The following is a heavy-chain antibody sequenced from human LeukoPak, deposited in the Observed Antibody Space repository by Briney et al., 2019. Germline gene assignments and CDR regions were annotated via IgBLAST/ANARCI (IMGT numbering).Heavy chain of an antibody. J-gene: IGHJ4*02. V-gene: IGHV3-74*01. CDR3: AREQGALDS. CDR2: VSSAGYTT. CDR1: GFTFSGDW. Sequence: GGSLRLSCAASGFTFSGDWMDWVRQAPGKGLVWVSHVSSAGYTTRYADSVKGRFTISRDNAKNTLYLQMNSLRAEDTAVYYCAREQGALDSWGQGTLVTVSS.